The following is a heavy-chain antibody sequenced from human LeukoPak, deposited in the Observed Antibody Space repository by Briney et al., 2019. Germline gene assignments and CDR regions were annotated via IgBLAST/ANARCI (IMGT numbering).Heavy chain of an antibody. Sequence: PSETLSLTCTVSGGSISSGSYYWTWIRQPAGKPLEWIGRIYTSEPTRYNPSERTNYNPSLKSRVTISADTSKNQFSLKLSSVTAADTAVYYCARAKSHYGSGSISYYYYMDVWGEGTTVTISS. V-gene: IGHV4-61*02. CDR3: ARAKSHYGSGSISYYYYMDV. CDR2: YTSEPTRYNPSERT. CDR1: GGSISSGSYY. D-gene: IGHD3-10*01. J-gene: IGHJ6*03.